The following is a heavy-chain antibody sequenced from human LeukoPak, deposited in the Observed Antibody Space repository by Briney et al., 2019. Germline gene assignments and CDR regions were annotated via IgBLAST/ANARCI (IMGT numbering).Heavy chain of an antibody. V-gene: IGHV4-34*01. D-gene: IGHD3-22*01. J-gene: IGHJ6*03. CDR1: GGSFSGYY. CDR3: ARDDTGGRRVYYYYIDV. CDR2: INHSGST. Sequence: PSETLSLTCAVYGGSFSGYYWSWIRQPPGKGLEWIGEINHSGSTNYNPSLKSRVTISVDTSKNQFSLRLTSVTAADTAVYYCARDDTGGRRVYYYYIDVWGEGTTVTVSS.